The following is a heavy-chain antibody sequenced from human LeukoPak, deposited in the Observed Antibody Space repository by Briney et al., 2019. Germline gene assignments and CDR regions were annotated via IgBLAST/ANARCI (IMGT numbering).Heavy chain of an antibody. D-gene: IGHD2/OR15-2a*01. CDR1: GFSFSKYA. CDR3: ARMKVIKGASLDY. J-gene: IGHJ4*02. V-gene: IGHV3-30-3*01. CDR2: ISFDETKK. Sequence: PGGSLRLSRAASGFSFSKYAMHWVRQAPGKGLEWVAVISFDETKKYYADSVKGRFTISRDNSNNTLFLQMNSLKTEDTAVYFCARMKVIKGASLDYWGQGSLVTVSS.